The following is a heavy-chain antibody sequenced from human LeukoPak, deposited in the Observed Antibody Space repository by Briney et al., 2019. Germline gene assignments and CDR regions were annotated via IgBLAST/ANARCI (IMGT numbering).Heavy chain of an antibody. CDR3: ARSLVGSYFDY. V-gene: IGHV3-20*04. Sequence: PGGSLRLSCAAFGFTVEDYGMSWVRQVPGKGLEWVSGINWNGGRPGYADSVKGRFTISRDNAKNSLYLQMNSLRAEDTALYYCARSLVGSYFDYWGQGTLVTVSS. CDR2: INWNGGRP. D-gene: IGHD3-10*01. J-gene: IGHJ4*02. CDR1: GFTVEDYG.